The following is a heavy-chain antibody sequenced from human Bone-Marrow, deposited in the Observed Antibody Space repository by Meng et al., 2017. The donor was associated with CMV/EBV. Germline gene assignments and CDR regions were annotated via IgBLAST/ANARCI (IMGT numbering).Heavy chain of an antibody. V-gene: IGHV3-21*06. CDR3: ARNFPDTAKVYGMDV. CDR1: GFTFSSYR. D-gene: IGHD5-18*01. CDR2: ISSSSNYI. J-gene: IGHJ6*02. Sequence: GESLKISCAASGFTFSSYRMNWVRQAPGKGLEWVSSISSSSNYIHYADSVKGRFSSSRDNAKNSLYLQMNSLRAEDTAFYYCARNFPDTAKVYGMDVWGQGDTV.